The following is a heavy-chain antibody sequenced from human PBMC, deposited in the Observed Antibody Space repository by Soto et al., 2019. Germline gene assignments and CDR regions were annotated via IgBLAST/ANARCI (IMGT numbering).Heavy chain of an antibody. Sequence: PSETLSLTCTVSGGSISSMDYYWSWIRQPPGEGLEWIGYIYYSGSTYYNPSLKSRVTISVDTSKNQFSLKMNSVTAADTAVYYCANLWVIPFFDYWGQGTLVTVSS. CDR2: IYYSGST. CDR1: GGSISSMDYY. J-gene: IGHJ4*02. CDR3: ANLWVIPFFDY. D-gene: IGHD3-16*01. V-gene: IGHV4-30-4*01.